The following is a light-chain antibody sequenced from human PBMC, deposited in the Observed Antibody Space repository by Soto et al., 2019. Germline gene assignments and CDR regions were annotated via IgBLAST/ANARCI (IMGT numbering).Light chain of an antibody. Sequence: QSALTQPASVSGSPGQSITISCTGTSSDVGAYNYVSWYQQHPGKAPKLMIYDVTNRPSGVSSRFSGSKSGNTASLTISGLQAEDEAEYYCQAYDYSLTASVFGGGTKLTVL. CDR3: QAYDYSLTASV. J-gene: IGLJ3*02. V-gene: IGLV2-14*01. CDR1: SSDVGAYNY. CDR2: DVT.